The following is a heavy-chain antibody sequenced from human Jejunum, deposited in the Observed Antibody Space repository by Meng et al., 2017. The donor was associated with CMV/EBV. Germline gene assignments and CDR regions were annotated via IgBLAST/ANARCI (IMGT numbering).Heavy chain of an antibody. J-gene: IGHJ4*02. Sequence: YAISWVRQAPGQGLEWMGGIIPILGIANYAQKFQGRVTITADKSTSTAYMELSSLRSEDTAVYYCARVSRANIVVVPAAMRYYFDYWGQGTLVTVS. D-gene: IGHD2-2*01. CDR3: ARVSRANIVVVPAAMRYYFDY. V-gene: IGHV1-69*10. CDR1: YA. CDR2: IIPILGIA.